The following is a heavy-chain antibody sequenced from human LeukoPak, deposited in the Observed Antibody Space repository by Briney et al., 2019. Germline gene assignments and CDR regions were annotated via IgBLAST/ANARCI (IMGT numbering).Heavy chain of an antibody. D-gene: IGHD3-10*01. J-gene: IGHJ4*02. Sequence: GGSLRLSCTASGFSFSNYAMSWVRQAPGEGLVWVSTISGSSGTTYYADSVRGRFTISRDNSKNTLYLQMNSLRAEDTAVYYCANRGYYYGSGSLDYWGQGTLVTVSS. V-gene: IGHV3-23*01. CDR1: GFSFSNYA. CDR3: ANRGYYYGSGSLDY. CDR2: ISGSSGTT.